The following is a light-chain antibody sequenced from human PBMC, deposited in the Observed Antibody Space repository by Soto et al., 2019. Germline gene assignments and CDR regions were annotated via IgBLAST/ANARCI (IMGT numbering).Light chain of an antibody. CDR2: DDS. J-gene: IGLJ2*01. V-gene: IGLV3-21*02. Sequence: SYELPQPPSVSVAPGQTARITCGGNNIGSKSVHWYQQKPGQAPVLVVYDDSDRPSGIPERFSGSNSGNTATLTISRVEAGDEADYHCQVWDSSSDHVVFGGGTKVTVL. CDR1: NIGSKS. CDR3: QVWDSSSDHVV.